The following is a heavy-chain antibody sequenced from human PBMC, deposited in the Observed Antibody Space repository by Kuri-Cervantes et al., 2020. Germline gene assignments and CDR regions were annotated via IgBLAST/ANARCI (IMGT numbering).Heavy chain of an antibody. J-gene: IGHJ6*02. CDR2: ISYDGSNK. V-gene: IGHV3-30-3*01. Sequence: GESLKISCAASGFTFSSYAMHWVRQAPGKGLEWVAVISYDGSNKYYADSVKGRFTISRDNSKNTLYLQMNSLRAEDTAVYYCARPLSLGEWEPVYYYYGMDVWGQGTTVTVSS. D-gene: IGHD1-26*01. CDR3: ARPLSLGEWEPVYYYYGMDV. CDR1: GFTFSSYA.